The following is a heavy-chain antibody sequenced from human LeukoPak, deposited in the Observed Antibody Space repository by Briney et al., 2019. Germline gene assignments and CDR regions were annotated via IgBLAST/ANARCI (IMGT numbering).Heavy chain of an antibody. D-gene: IGHD6-6*01. V-gene: IGHV3-23*01. CDR2: ISDTGKNT. Sequence: GGSLRLSCAASGFTFNSYGMNWVRQAPGKGLEWVSSISDTGKNTYYADSAKGRFTISRDNSKNTLYLQMNSLRADDTAVYYCAKRVPYSSSSVYFDFWGPGTLVTVSS. CDR1: GFTFNSYG. CDR3: AKRVPYSSSSVYFDF. J-gene: IGHJ4*02.